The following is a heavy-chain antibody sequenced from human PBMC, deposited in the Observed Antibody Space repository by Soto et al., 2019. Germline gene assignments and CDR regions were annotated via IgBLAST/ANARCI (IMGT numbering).Heavy chain of an antibody. D-gene: IGHD1-1*01. V-gene: IGHV1-69*08. CDR1: GGTFNGYT. CDR3: ARRGDWNNYHMDV. J-gene: IGHJ6*03. Sequence: QFQLVQSGPEVQKPGSSVKVSCKASGGTFNGYTISCVRQAPGQGLEWVGRIIPILSTTNYAQKFQGRATITPDKSTSTAYMELSSLRSDDTALYFCARRGDWNNYHMDVWGKGTTVTVSS. CDR2: IIPILSTT.